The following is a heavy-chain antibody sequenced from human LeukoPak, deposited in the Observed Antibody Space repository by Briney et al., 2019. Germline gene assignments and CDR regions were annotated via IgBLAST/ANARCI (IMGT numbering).Heavy chain of an antibody. CDR1: GGSISSYY. J-gene: IGHJ3*02. D-gene: IGHD6-6*01. CDR3: ARHEEYSSSSDAFDI. V-gene: IGHV4-59*01. Sequence: PSETLSLTCTVSGGSISSYYWSWIRQPPGKGLEWIGYIYYSGSTNYNPSLKSRVTISVDTSKNQFSLKLSSVTAADTAVYYCARHEEYSSSSDAFDIWGQGTMVTVSS. CDR2: IYYSGST.